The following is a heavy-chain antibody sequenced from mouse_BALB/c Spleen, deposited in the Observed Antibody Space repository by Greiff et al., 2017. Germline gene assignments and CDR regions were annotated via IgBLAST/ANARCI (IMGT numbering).Heavy chain of an antibody. Sequence: EVKLVESGPELVKPGASVKVSCKASGYAFTSYNMYWVKQSHGKSLEWIGYIDPYNGGTSYNQKFKGKATLTVDKSSSTAYMHLNSLTSEDSAVYYCARGGNYYGNSYAMDYWGQGTSVTVSS. J-gene: IGHJ4*01. CDR3: ARGGNYYGNSYAMDY. V-gene: IGHV1S135*01. CDR1: GYAFTSYN. D-gene: IGHD2-1*01. CDR2: IDPYNGGT.